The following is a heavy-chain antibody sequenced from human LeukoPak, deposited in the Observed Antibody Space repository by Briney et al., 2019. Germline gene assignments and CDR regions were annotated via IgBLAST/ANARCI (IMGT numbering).Heavy chain of an antibody. J-gene: IGHJ3*02. CDR2: INHSGST. CDR1: GGSFSGYY. Sequence: PSETLSLTCAVYGGSFSGYYWSWIRQPPGKGLEWIGEINHSGSTNYNPSLKSRVTISVDTSKNQFSLKLSSVTAADTAVYYCARDGGSSTGYAFDIWGQGTMVTVSS. V-gene: IGHV4-34*01. D-gene: IGHD2-2*01. CDR3: ARDGGSSTGYAFDI.